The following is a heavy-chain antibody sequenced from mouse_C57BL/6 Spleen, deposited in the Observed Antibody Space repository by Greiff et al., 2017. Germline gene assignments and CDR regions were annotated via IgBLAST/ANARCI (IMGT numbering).Heavy chain of an antibody. J-gene: IGHJ3*01. CDR1: GYTFTSYW. D-gene: IGHD1-1*01. CDR2: INPSNGGT. V-gene: IGHV1-53*01. Sequence: QVQLQQPGTELVQPGASVKLSCKASGYTFTSYWMHWVKQRPGQGLEWIGNINPSNGGTNYNEKFKSKATLPVDKSSSTAYMQLSSLSSENSGVYFCARAIYEGFAYWGQGTLVTVSA. CDR3: ARAIYEGFAY.